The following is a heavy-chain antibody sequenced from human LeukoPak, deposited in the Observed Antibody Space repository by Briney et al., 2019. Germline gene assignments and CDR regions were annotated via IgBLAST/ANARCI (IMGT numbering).Heavy chain of an antibody. V-gene: IGHV5-51*01. D-gene: IGHD2-15*01. CDR2: IFPGDSDT. CDR1: GYIFTSYW. CDR3: ATVAVAGTSDAFDI. J-gene: IGHJ3*02. Sequence: KAGESLKISCEGSGYIFTSYWIAWLRQMPGKGLECVGIIFPGDSDTRYSPSFEGQVTISVDKSISTTYLQWRSLKASDTAMYFCATVAVAGTSDAFDIWGQGTMVTVSS.